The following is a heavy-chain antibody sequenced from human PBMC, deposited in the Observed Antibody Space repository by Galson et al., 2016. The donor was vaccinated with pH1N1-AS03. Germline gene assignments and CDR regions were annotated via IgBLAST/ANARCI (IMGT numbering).Heavy chain of an antibody. CDR1: GDSISDGFFY. J-gene: IGHJ4*02. D-gene: IGHD5-18*01. CDR2: IYPSGNP. Sequence: TLSLTCTVSGDSISDGFFYWTWIRQPAGKGLEWIGRIYPSGNPKYNPSLKSRVSISVDTSKNQFSLQLKSVTAGDTAVYFCSRGHGDTTLAVDCWGQGTPVTVSS. CDR3: SRGHGDTTLAVDC. V-gene: IGHV4-61*02.